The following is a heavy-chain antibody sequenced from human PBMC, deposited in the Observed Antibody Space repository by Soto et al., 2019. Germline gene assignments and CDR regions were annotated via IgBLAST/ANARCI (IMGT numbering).Heavy chain of an antibody. CDR3: ARSQLIYDFWSGYPESYYYYYMDV. J-gene: IGHJ6*03. CDR2: IYYSGST. CDR1: GGSISSGGYY. D-gene: IGHD3-3*01. V-gene: IGHV4-31*03. Sequence: SETLSLTCTVSGGSISSGGYYWSWIRQHPGKGLEWIGYIYYSGSTYYNPSLKSRVTIPVDTSKNQFSLKLSSVTAADTAVYYCARSQLIYDFWSGYPESYYYYYMDVWGKGTTVTVSS.